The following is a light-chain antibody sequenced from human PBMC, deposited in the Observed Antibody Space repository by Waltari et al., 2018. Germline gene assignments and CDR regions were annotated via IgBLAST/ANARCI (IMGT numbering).Light chain of an antibody. CDR2: EVS. Sequence: QSALAQPASVSGSPGQSITISCTGITGDFGAYNYVSWYQQHPGKAPKLVVYEVSNRPSGVSDRVSGSKSGHTASLTISGLQVEDDCDYYCSSYTTSNGPYVCGSGTKVTVL. CDR1: TGDFGAYNY. V-gene: IGLV2-14*01. CDR3: SSYTTSNGPYV. J-gene: IGLJ1*01.